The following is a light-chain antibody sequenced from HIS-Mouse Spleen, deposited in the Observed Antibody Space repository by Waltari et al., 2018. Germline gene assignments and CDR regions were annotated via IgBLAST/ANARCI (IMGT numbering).Light chain of an antibody. Sequence: SYVLTQPPSVSLAPGQTARITCGGNNSGSKSVHWSQPKPGQAPVLVVYDDSDRPSGIPERFSGSNSGNTATLTISRVEAGDEADYYCQVWDSSSDHYVFGTGTKVTVL. V-gene: IGLV3-21*02. CDR2: DDS. CDR1: NSGSKS. CDR3: QVWDSSSDHYV. J-gene: IGLJ1*01.